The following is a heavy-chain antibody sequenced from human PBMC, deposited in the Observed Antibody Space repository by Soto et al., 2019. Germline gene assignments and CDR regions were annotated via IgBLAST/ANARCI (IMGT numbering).Heavy chain of an antibody. J-gene: IGHJ6*02. CDR1: GGSINSYF. CDR3: ARERVTIFGVIISAGMAG. CDR2: IYYNGST. D-gene: IGHD3-3*01. V-gene: IGHV4-59*01. Sequence: QVQLQESGPGLVKPSETLSLICTVSGGSINSYFWNWVRQSPGKGLERIGYIYYNGSTKYKPHLKSRVTISVDTPKNQFSLRLTCVTAADTAVYYCARERVTIFGVIISAGMAGWGQGTTVTVSS.